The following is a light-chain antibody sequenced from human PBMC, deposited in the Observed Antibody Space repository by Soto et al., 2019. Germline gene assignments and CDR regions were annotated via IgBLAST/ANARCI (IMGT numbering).Light chain of an antibody. V-gene: IGKV1-39*01. CDR1: QTISNT. J-gene: IGKJ5*01. Sequence: DIQMTQSPSSLSASVGDRVTITCRASQTISNTLNWYQQRPGKPPNLLIYASSTLQSGVPPRFSSGGSGTEFTLTISSLQPEDFATYYCPQTSSTPITFGQGTRLEIK. CDR3: PQTSSTPIT. CDR2: ASS.